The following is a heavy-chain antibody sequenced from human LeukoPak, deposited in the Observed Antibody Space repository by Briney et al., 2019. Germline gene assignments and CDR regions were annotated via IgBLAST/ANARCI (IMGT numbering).Heavy chain of an antibody. D-gene: IGHD3-10*01. CDR3: ARDRYYGSGSYSLDY. CDR1: GFTFSRNG. CDR2: ISYDGSDH. Sequence: GGSLRLSCAASGFTFSRNGMQWVRQAPGKGLEWVAVISYDGSDHYYADSVKGRFTISRDNSRNAPYLQMNSLSPEDTAVYYCARDRYYGSGSYSLDYWGQGTLVTVSS. J-gene: IGHJ4*02. V-gene: IGHV3-30*03.